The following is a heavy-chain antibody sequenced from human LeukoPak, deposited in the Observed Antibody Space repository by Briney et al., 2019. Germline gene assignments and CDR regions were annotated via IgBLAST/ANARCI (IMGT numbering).Heavy chain of an antibody. J-gene: IGHJ4*02. D-gene: IGHD3-16*02. CDR2: ISYDGSNK. Sequence: GGSLRLSCAASGFTFSSYAMHWVRQAPGRGLEWVAVISYDGSNKYYADSVKGRFTISRDNSKNTLYLQMNSLRAEDTAVYYCAKGLYQPFDYWGQGTLVTVSS. V-gene: IGHV3-30*04. CDR1: GFTFSSYA. CDR3: AKGLYQPFDY.